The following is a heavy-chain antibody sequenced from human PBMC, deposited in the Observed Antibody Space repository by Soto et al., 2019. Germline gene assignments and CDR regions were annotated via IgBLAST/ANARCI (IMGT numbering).Heavy chain of an antibody. V-gene: IGHV4-34*01. CDR2: INHSGST. CDR1: GGSFSGYY. Sequence: SETLSLTCAVYGGSFSGYYWTWIRQPPGTGLEWIGEINHSGSTNYNPSLKSRVTISVDTSKNQFSLKLTSVTAADTAVYYCAREIVTNGEYYFDSWGQGTLVTVSS. CDR3: AREIVTNGEYYFDS. J-gene: IGHJ4*02. D-gene: IGHD3-22*01.